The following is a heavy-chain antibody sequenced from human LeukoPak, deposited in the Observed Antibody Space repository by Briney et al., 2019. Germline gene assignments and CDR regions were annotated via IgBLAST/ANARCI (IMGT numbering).Heavy chain of an antibody. CDR3: ARVGYCSGGYYYYEDY. J-gene: IGHJ4*02. Sequence: GESLRLSCAASGFTFSNHWMSWVRQAPGKGLEWVANIKQDGSEKYYVDSVKGRFTISRDNAKKSLYLQMNSLRAEDTAVYYCARVGYCSGGYYYYEDYWGQGTLVTVSS. V-gene: IGHV3-7*01. CDR2: IKQDGSEK. D-gene: IGHD2-15*01. CDR1: GFTFSNHW.